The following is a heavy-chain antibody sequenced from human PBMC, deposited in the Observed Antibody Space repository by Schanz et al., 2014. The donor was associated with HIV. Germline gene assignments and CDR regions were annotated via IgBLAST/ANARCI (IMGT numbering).Heavy chain of an antibody. Sequence: QVQLLQSGAEVKKPGASVKVSCKASGYTFPDHYIHWVRQAPGQGLEWMGWINPSSGGTNLAQKFQGRVTMTRDTSINTAYMDLTRLRSDDTAVYYCARAPPREQWLIGYYGMDVWGQGTTVTVSS. CDR3: ARAPPREQWLIGYYGMDV. CDR1: GYTFPDHY. CDR2: INPSSGGT. J-gene: IGHJ6*02. D-gene: IGHD6-19*01. V-gene: IGHV1-2*02.